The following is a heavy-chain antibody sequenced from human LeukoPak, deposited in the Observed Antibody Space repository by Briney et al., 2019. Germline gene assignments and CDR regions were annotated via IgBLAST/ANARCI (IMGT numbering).Heavy chain of an antibody. CDR1: GGSFSGYY. V-gene: IGHV4-34*01. D-gene: IGHD6-19*01. CDR2: INHSGST. J-gene: IGHJ4*02. CDR3: ASSIAVAGRAIGY. Sequence: SETLSLTCAVYGGSFSGYYWSWIRQPPGKGLEWIGEINHSGSTNYNPSLKSRVTISVDTSKNQFSLKLSSVTAADTAVYYCASSIAVAGRAIGYWGQGTLVTVSS.